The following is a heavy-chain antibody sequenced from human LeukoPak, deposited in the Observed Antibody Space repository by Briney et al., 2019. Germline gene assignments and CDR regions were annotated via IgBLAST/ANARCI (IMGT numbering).Heavy chain of an antibody. J-gene: IGHJ6*03. V-gene: IGHV3-15*01. CDR2: IKSKTDGGTT. CDR1: GVTFSNAW. D-gene: IGHD6-13*01. Sequence: GGSLRLSCAASGVTFSNAWMNWVRQAPGKGLEWVGRIKSKTDGGTTDYAAPVKGRFTISRDGSKNTLYLQMNSLKTEDTALYYCTTGEVLYIAAAGTDYYYYYMDVWGKGTTVTVAS. CDR3: TTGEVLYIAAAGTDYYYYYMDV.